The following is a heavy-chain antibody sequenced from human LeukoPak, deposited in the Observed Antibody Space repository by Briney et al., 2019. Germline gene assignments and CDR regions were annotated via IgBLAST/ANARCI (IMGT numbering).Heavy chain of an antibody. Sequence: GGSLRLSCAASGFTFSRYWMHWVRQAPGKGLVWVSRINSDGSSTSYADSVKGRFTISRDNAENSLYLQMNSLRGEDTAVYYCATSTLKYFDYWGHGTLVTVSS. CDR1: GFTFSRYW. CDR3: ATSTLKYFDY. CDR2: INSDGSST. V-gene: IGHV3-74*01. J-gene: IGHJ4*01.